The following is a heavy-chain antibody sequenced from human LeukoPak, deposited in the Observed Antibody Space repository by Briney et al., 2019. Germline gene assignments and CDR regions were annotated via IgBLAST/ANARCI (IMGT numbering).Heavy chain of an antibody. CDR3: ARISVGGGYVDY. Sequence: GSLRLSCAASGFTFSSYSMNWVRQPPGKGLEWIGEISHSGSTKYNPSLKSRVTISVDTSKNQFSLKLSSVTAADTAVYYCARISVGGGYVDYWGQGTLVTVSS. CDR1: GFTFSSYS. D-gene: IGHD3-22*01. CDR2: ISHSGST. V-gene: IGHV4-34*01. J-gene: IGHJ4*02.